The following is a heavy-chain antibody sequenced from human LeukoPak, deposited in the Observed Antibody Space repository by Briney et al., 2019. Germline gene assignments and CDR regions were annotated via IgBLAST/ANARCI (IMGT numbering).Heavy chain of an antibody. J-gene: IGHJ6*02. D-gene: IGHD5-18*01. Sequence: GGSLRLSGAASGFTFSSYEMNWVRQAPGKGLERLSYISSSGSTISYADSVKGRFTISRDNAKNSQYLQMNSLRAEDTAVYYCARDGGQLWRSSYYGMDVWGQGTTVTVSS. CDR2: ISSSGSTI. V-gene: IGHV3-48*03. CDR1: GFTFSSYE. CDR3: ARDGGQLWRSSYYGMDV.